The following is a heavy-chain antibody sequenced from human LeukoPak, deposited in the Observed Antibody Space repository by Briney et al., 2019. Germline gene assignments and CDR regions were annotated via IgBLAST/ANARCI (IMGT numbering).Heavy chain of an antibody. CDR1: GYTFTSYG. V-gene: IGHV1-69*04. CDR2: IIPILGIA. J-gene: IGHJ5*02. CDR3: ARDIRDGYNPFDP. D-gene: IGHD5-24*01. Sequence: ASVKVSCKASGYTFTSYGISWVRQAPGQVLEWMGRIIPILGIANYAQKFQGRVTITADKSTSTAYMELSSLRSEDTAVYYCARDIRDGYNPFDPWGQGTLVTVSS.